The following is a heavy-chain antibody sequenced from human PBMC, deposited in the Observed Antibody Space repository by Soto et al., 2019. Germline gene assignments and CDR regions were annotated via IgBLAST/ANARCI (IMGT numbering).Heavy chain of an antibody. CDR3: AKDGITMVRGGRNYYYYYGMDV. Sequence: GGSLRLSCAASGFTFSSYGMHWVRQAPGKGLEWVAVISYDGSNKYYADSVKGRFTISRDNSKNTPYLQMNSLRAEDTAVYYCAKDGITMVRGGRNYYYYYGMDVWGQGTTVTVSS. V-gene: IGHV3-30*18. D-gene: IGHD3-10*01. CDR1: GFTFSSYG. J-gene: IGHJ6*02. CDR2: ISYDGSNK.